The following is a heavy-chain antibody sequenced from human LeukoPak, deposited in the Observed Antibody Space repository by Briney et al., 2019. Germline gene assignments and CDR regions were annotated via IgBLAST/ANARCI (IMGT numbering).Heavy chain of an antibody. J-gene: IGHJ4*02. V-gene: IGHV3-9*01. CDR1: GFSFDDYA. Sequence: GGSLRLSCEASGFSFDDYAMHWVRQAPGKGLEWVAGISRNSYNIAYGDSVKGRFTISRDNAKKSLSLQMNSLGTEDTALYYCAKSRDDGTGYYYDYWGQGVLVTVAS. CDR3: AKSRDDGTGYYYDY. CDR2: ISRNSYNI. D-gene: IGHD3-9*01.